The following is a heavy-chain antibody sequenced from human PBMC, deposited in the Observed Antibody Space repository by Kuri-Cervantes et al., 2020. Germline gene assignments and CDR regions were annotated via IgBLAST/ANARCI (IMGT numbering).Heavy chain of an antibody. V-gene: IGHV3-73*01. CDR2: IRSKANSYAT. D-gene: IGHD6-13*01. Sequence: GESLKISCAASGFTFSGSAMHWVRQASGKGLEWVGRIRSKANSYATAYAASVKGRFTISRDDSKNTAYLQMNSLKTEDTAVYYCTRREQLVRDAFDIWGQGTMVTVSS. CDR1: GFTFSGSA. CDR3: TRREQLVRDAFDI. J-gene: IGHJ3*02.